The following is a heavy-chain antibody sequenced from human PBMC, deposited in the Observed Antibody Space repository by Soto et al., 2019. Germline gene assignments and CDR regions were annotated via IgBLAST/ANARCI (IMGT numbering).Heavy chain of an antibody. CDR2: IIPIFGTA. CDR1: GGTFSSYA. CDR3: ARAGGLDIVVVVAAIPADAFDI. Sequence: SVKVSCKASGGTFSSYAISWVRQAPGQGLGWMGGIIPIFGTANYAQKFQGRVTITADESTSTAYMELSSLRSEDTAVYYCARAGGLDIVVVVAAIPADAFDIWGQGTMVTVSS. V-gene: IGHV1-69*13. J-gene: IGHJ3*02. D-gene: IGHD2-15*01.